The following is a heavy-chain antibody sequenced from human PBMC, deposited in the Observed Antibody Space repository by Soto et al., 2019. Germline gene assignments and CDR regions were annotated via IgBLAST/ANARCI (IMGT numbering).Heavy chain of an antibody. CDR3: ARVNYYGSGSYSQFDY. CDR1: GGSFSGYY. V-gene: IGHV4-34*01. D-gene: IGHD3-10*01. Sequence: QVQLQQWGAGLLKPSETLSLTCAVYGGSFSGYYWSWIRQPPGKGLEWIGEINHSGSTNYNPSLKSRVTISVDTSKNQFSLKLSSVTAADTAVYYCARVNYYGSGSYSQFDYWGQGTLVTVSS. J-gene: IGHJ4*02. CDR2: INHSGST.